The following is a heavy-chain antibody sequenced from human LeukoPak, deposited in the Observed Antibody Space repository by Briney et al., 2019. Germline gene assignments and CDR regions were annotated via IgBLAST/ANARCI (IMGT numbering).Heavy chain of an antibody. CDR3: ARDRAMPTAPGYWFAP. CDR2: VSHSGAT. Sequence: SETLSLTCAVSGASVSSSTYFWGWIRQPPGEGPEGLGSVSHSGATYYNPSLKSRVTISVDTSKSQVSLKLSSVTAADTAVYYCARDRAMPTAPGYWFAPWGQGTLVTVSS. J-gene: IGHJ5*02. D-gene: IGHD2-2*01. V-gene: IGHV4-39*07. CDR1: GASVSSSTYF.